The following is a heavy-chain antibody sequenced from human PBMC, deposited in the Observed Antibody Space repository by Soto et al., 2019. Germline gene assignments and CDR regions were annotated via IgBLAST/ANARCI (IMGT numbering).Heavy chain of an antibody. CDR2: ISSSGSTI. J-gene: IGHJ5*02. CDR3: AREPQDYGDYALLVRSEKSNWFDP. CDR1: GFTFSDYY. Sequence: GGSLRLSCAASGFTFSDYYMSWIRQAPGKGLEWVSYISSSGSTIYYADSVKGRFTISRDNAKNSLYLQMNGLRAEDTAVYYCAREPQDYGDYALLVRSEKSNWFDPWGQGTLVTVSS. V-gene: IGHV3-11*01. D-gene: IGHD4-17*01.